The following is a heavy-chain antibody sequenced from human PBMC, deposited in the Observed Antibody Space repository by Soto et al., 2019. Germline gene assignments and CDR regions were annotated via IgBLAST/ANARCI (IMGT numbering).Heavy chain of an antibody. CDR2: INHSGST. V-gene: IGHV4-34*01. D-gene: IGHD3-3*01. J-gene: IGHJ6*02. CDR3: ARGSKPYYDFWSGYYDTSYYYGMDV. CDR1: GGSFSGYY. Sequence: LSLTCAVYGGSFSGYYWSWIRQPPGKGLEWIGEINHSGSTNYNPSLKSRVTISVDTSKNQFSLKLSSVTAADTAVYYCARGSKPYYDFWSGYYDTSYYYGMDVWGQGTTVTVSS.